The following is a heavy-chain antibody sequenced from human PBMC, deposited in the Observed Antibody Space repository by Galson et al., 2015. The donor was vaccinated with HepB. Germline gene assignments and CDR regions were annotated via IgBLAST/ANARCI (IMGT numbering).Heavy chain of an antibody. Sequence: SVKVSCKVSGYTLTELSMHWARQAPGKGLEWMGGFDPEDGETIYAQKFQGRVTMTEDTSTDTAYMELSSLRSEDTAVYYCASRSRSTSAPYYMDVWGKGTTVTVSS. CDR2: FDPEDGET. D-gene: IGHD2-2*01. CDR1: GYTLTELS. J-gene: IGHJ6*03. CDR3: ASRSRSTSAPYYMDV. V-gene: IGHV1-24*01.